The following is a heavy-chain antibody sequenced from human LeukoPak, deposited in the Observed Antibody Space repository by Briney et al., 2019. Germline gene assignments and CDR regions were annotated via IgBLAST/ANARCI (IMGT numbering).Heavy chain of an antibody. CDR1: GFSLSNFG. V-gene: IGHV3-33*01. CDR2: AWYDGSNK. Sequence: GGSLRLSCAASGFSLSNFGFHWVRQAPGKGLEWVAVAWYDGSNKYYGDSVKGRFSISKDNSKDTIHLQMNSLRAEDTAVYYCARDSVRQDGYFDYWGQGTLVTVSS. J-gene: IGHJ4*02. CDR3: ARDSVRQDGYFDY. D-gene: IGHD1-1*01.